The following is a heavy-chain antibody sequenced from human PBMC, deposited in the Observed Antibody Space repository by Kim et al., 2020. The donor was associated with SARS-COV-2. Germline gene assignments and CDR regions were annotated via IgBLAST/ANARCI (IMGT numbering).Heavy chain of an antibody. J-gene: IGHJ2*01. D-gene: IGHD3-16*01. CDR3: ARHLQVTTETFYWYFDL. CDR1: EFTFRNSA. V-gene: IGHV3-23*01. CDR2: IFGSGSGT. Sequence: GGSLRLSCAASEFTFRNSAMSWVRQAPGKGLQWVAGIFGSGSGTYYADSVKGRFSISRDNSQRTLFLQMGNLRAEDTAVYCCARHLQVTTETFYWYFDLWGRSTLVPVSS.